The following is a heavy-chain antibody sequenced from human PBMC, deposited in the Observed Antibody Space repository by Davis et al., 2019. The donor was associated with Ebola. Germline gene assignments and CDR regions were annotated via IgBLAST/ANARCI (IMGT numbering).Heavy chain of an antibody. CDR2: INTDGSST. CDR3: ARDLRSWAAAAGDFDY. Sequence: HTGGFLRLSCAASGFTFSNYSMNWVRQAPGKGLEWVSRINTDGSSTSYADSVKGRFTISRDNAKNTLYLQMNSLRAEDTAVYYCARDLRSWAAAAGDFDYWGQGTLVTVSS. CDR1: GFTFSNYS. D-gene: IGHD6-13*01. J-gene: IGHJ4*02. V-gene: IGHV3-74*01.